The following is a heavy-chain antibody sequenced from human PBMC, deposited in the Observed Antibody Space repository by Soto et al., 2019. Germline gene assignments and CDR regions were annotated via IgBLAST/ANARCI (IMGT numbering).Heavy chain of an antibody. CDR1: GGTLRGYT. J-gene: IGHJ6*03. CDR3: AREEAQYQLLHSYYYMDV. D-gene: IGHD2-2*01. CDR2: IIPIFGMA. Sequence: QVQLVQSGAEGKKPGSSGKVSAKASGGTLRGYTLNGVRKPPGQGLDWMGRIIPIFGMANYAQKFQGRVTITADESTSTAYMQLSSLRSEDTGLYYCAREEAQYQLLHSYYYMDVWGKGTTVTVSS. V-gene: IGHV1-69*08.